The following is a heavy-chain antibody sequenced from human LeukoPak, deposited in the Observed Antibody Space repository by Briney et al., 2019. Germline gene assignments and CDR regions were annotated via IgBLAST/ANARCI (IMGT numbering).Heavy chain of an antibody. V-gene: IGHV1-2*02. CDR1: GYIFTGYY. Sequence: GASVKVSCKASGYIFTGYYMHWVRQAPGQGLEWMGWINPNSGGTNYAQKFQGRVTMTRDTSISTAYMELSRLRSDDTAVYYCAREWELLPGLFDYWGQGTLVTVSS. D-gene: IGHD1-26*01. CDR3: AREWELLPGLFDY. J-gene: IGHJ4*02. CDR2: INPNSGGT.